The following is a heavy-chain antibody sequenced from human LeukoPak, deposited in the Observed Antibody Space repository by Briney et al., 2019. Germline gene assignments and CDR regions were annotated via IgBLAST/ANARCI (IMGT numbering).Heavy chain of an antibody. CDR1: GYTFTSYD. V-gene: IGHV1-8*01. Sequence: HRASVKVSCKASGYTFTSYDINWVRQATGQGLEWMGWMSPNNGNTGYAQRFQGRVTMTRNASISTAYMEVSSLRSEDTAVYYCXXXXXMVRGVFYGMDVWGQGTTVTVSS. J-gene: IGHJ6*02. CDR2: MSPNNGNT. CDR3: XXXXXMVRGVFYGMDV. D-gene: IGHD3-10*01.